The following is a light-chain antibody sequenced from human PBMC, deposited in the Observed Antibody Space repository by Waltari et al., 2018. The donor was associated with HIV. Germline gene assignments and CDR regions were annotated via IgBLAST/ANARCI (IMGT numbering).Light chain of an antibody. CDR3: QVWDSSSDHRV. CDR2: DDS. V-gene: IGLV3-21*02. Sequence: SYVLTQPPSVSVAPGPPARITCGGTTIGSQSVHWYQQQPGQAPVLVVYDDSDRPSGIPERFSGSNSGNTATLTISRVEAGDEADYYCQVWDSSSDHRVFGGGTKLTVL. J-gene: IGLJ3*02. CDR1: TIGSQS.